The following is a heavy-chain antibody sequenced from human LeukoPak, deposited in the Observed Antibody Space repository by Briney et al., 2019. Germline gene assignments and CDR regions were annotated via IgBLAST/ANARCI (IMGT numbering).Heavy chain of an antibody. J-gene: IGHJ4*02. CDR3: ARHEWDFWSGYYRGYYFDY. CDR2: IYYSGST. D-gene: IGHD3-3*01. V-gene: IGHV4-59*08. Sequence: PSETLSLTCTVSGGSISSYYWGWIRQPLGKGLEWIGYIYYSGSTNYNPSLKSRVTISVDTSKNQFSLKLSSVTAADTAVYYCARHEWDFWSGYYRGYYFDYWGQGTLVTVSS. CDR1: GGSISSYY.